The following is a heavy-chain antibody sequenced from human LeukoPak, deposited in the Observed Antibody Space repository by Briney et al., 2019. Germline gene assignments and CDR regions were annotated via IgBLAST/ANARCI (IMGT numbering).Heavy chain of an antibody. Sequence: SETLSLTCTVSGYSISSGYYWGWIRQPPGKGLEWIGSIYHSGSTYYNPSLKSRVSISIDTSKNQFSLKLSSVTAADTAVYYCARADSSSWYYDAFDIWGQGTMVTVSS. V-gene: IGHV4-38-2*02. CDR1: GYSISSGYY. J-gene: IGHJ3*02. CDR3: ARADSSSWYYDAFDI. D-gene: IGHD6-13*01. CDR2: IYHSGST.